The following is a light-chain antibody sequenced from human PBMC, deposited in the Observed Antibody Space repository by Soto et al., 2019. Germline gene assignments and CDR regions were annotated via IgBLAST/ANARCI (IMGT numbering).Light chain of an antibody. CDR2: AAS. J-gene: IGKJ1*01. CDR3: QQYNNWPPWT. V-gene: IGKV3-15*01. Sequence: EIVMTQSPATLSVSPGERASRSCRVSQCVSSNFAWYQQKPGQAPRLLIYAASTRASGIPARFSGSGSGTEFTLTISSLQSQDFAVYYCQQYNNWPPWTFGQGTKVDI. CDR1: QCVSSN.